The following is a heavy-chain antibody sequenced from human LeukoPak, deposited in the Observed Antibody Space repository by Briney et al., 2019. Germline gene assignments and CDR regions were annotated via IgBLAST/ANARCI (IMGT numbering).Heavy chain of an antibody. CDR3: ARGARGYSYGHPPYYYYYYMDV. CDR2: IIPIFGTA. Sequence: SVKVSCKASGGTFSSYAISWVRQAPGQGLEWMGGIIPIFGTANYAQKFQGRVTITADESTSTAYMELSSLRSEDTAVYYCARGARGYSYGHPPYYYYYYMDVGGKGTTVTVS. D-gene: IGHD5-18*01. CDR1: GGTFSSYA. J-gene: IGHJ6*03. V-gene: IGHV1-69*13.